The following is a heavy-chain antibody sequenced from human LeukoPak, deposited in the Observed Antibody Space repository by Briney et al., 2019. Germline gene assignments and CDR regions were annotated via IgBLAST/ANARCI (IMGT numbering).Heavy chain of an antibody. Sequence: SETLSLTCTVSGGSISSYYWSWIRQPPGKGLEWIGYIYYSGSTNYNPSLKSRVTISVDTSKNQFSLKLSCVTAADTAVYYCARRYSYGPLGGAFDIWGQGTMVTVSS. CDR2: IYYSGST. CDR3: ARRYSYGPLGGAFDI. CDR1: GGSISSYY. V-gene: IGHV4-59*08. J-gene: IGHJ3*02. D-gene: IGHD5-18*01.